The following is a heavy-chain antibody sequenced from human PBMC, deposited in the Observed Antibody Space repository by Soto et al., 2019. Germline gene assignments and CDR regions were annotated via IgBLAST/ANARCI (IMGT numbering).Heavy chain of an antibody. Sequence: ASVKVSCKASGYTFTGYYMHWVRQAPGQGLEWMGWINPNSGGTNYAQKFQGWVTMTRDTSISTAYMELSRLRSDDTAVYYCAREEGGSSWIFDYWGQGTLVTVS. CDR1: GYTFTGYY. CDR3: AREEGGSSWIFDY. V-gene: IGHV1-2*04. D-gene: IGHD6-13*01. J-gene: IGHJ4*02. CDR2: INPNSGGT.